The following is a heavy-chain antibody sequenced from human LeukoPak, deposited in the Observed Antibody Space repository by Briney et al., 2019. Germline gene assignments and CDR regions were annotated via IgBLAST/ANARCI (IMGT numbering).Heavy chain of an antibody. Sequence: PSETLSLTCTVSGGSISSSSYYWGWIRQPPGKGLEWIGSIYYSGSTYYNPSLKSRVTISVDTSKNQFSLKLSSVTAADTAVYYCAREAPDLVGYYFDYWGQGTLVTVSS. CDR3: AREAPDLVGYYFDY. D-gene: IGHD5-12*01. J-gene: IGHJ4*02. V-gene: IGHV4-39*02. CDR2: IYYSGST. CDR1: GGSISSSSYY.